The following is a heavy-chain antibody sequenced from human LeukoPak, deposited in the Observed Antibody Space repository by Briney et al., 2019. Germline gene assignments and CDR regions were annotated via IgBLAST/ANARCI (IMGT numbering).Heavy chain of an antibody. V-gene: IGHV4-34*01. CDR2: INHSGST. CDR1: GGSFSGYY. CDR3: ALPFMVRGDDLKKYFIPHRGLGY. Sequence: SETLSLTCAVYGGSFSGYYWSWIRQPPGKGLEWIGEINHSGSTNYNPSLKSRVTISVDTSKNQFSLKLSSVTAADTAVYYCALPFMVRGDDLKKYFIPHRGLGYWGQGTLVTVSS. J-gene: IGHJ4*02. D-gene: IGHD3-10*01.